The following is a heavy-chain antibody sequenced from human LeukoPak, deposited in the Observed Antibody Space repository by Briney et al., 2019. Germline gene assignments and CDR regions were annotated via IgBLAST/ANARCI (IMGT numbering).Heavy chain of an antibody. CDR1: GGSISKANSY. D-gene: IGHD4-23*01. CDR2: SDYIGGT. J-gene: IGHJ5*02. V-gene: IGHV4-39*01. CDR3: TRQLVTNLFDP. Sequence: SETLSLTCTVSGGSISKANSYWGWIRQSPGKELEWIGSSDYIGGTTYNPSLKSRVTVSVDTSKNQFSLKLSSVTAADTAVYYCTRQLVTNLFDPWGQGTLVTVSS.